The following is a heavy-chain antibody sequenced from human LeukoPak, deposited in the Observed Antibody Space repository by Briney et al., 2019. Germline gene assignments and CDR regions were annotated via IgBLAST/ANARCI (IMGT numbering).Heavy chain of an antibody. J-gene: IGHJ6*04. D-gene: IGHD3-10*02. V-gene: IGHV3-7*01. CDR2: IKQDGSEK. Sequence: PGGSLRLSCAASGFILSNYWMGWVRRAPGKGLEWVANIKQDGSEKYYVDSVKGRFTISRDNAKNSLYLQMNSLRAEDTAVYYCAELGITMIGGVWGKGTTVTISS. CDR3: AELGITMIGGV. CDR1: GFILSNYW.